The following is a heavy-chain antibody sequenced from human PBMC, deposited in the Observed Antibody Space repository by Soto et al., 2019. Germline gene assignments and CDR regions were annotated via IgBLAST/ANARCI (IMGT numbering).Heavy chain of an antibody. D-gene: IGHD4-17*01. V-gene: IGHV2-26*01. CDR1: GFSLSNARMG. Sequence: QVTLKESGPVLVKPTETLTLTCTVSGFSLSNARMGVSWIRQPPGKALEWLAHIFSNDDTSYSTSLKSRLTISKDNSNSQVVLTMTNKDPVDTATYYCARIRRNDYGDFTYYFDYWGQGTLVTVSS. J-gene: IGHJ4*02. CDR2: IFSNDDT. CDR3: ARIRRNDYGDFTYYFDY.